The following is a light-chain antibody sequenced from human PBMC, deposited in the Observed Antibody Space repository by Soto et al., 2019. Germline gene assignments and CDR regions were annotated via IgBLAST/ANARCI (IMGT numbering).Light chain of an antibody. CDR1: SFNIGSFY. Sequence: QSVLTQPPSVSAAPGQKVTISCSGSSFNIGSFYVSWYQQLPGTAPKVLIYDDDRRPSGIPDRFSASKSGTSATLGISGLQTGDEADYYCATWDGSLRAGVFGGGTKLTV. J-gene: IGLJ2*01. CDR2: DDD. CDR3: ATWDGSLRAGV. V-gene: IGLV1-51*01.